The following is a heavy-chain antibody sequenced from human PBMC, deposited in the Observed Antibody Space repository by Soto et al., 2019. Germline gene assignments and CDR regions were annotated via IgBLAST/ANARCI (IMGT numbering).Heavy chain of an antibody. CDR1: GGSITSGGYS. V-gene: IGHV4-30-2*01. CDR2: IYHTGNT. D-gene: IGHD2-2*01. CDR3: ARVERTLSTPFAYGMDV. J-gene: IGHJ6*02. Sequence: QLQLQESGSGLVKPSQTLSLTCTVSGGSITSGGYSWIWIRQPPGKGLEWIGYIYHTGNTFYNPSIQRRVTISVDQSKNQYSMSLGSVTAADTSMYYCARVERTLSTPFAYGMDVWGQGTTGTVSS.